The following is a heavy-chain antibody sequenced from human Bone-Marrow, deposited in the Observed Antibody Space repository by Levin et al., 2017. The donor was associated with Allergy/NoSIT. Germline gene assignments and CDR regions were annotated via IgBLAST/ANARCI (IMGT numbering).Heavy chain of an antibody. CDR2: ISGSANIT. D-gene: IGHD3-10*01. Sequence: GESLKISCAASEFPFRKYAMTWVRQAPGKGLEWVSGISGSANITDYADSVKGRFTISRDNSKNTLYLQMNSLRVEDTALYYCAKVALDTYYYNSGSYDYFDYWGQGALVTVSS. CDR3: AKVALDTYYYNSGSYDYFDY. J-gene: IGHJ4*02. CDR1: EFPFRKYA. V-gene: IGHV3-23*01.